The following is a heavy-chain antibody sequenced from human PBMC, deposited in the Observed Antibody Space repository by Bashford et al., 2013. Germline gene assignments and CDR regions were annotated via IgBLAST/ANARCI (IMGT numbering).Heavy chain of an antibody. V-gene: IGHV3-21*01. J-gene: IGHJ4*02. CDR3: ARGYSSGWFLGHRYFDY. Sequence: GSLRLSCAASGFTFSSYSMNWVRQAPGKGLEWVSSISSSSSYIYYADSVKGRFTISRDNAKNSLYLQMNSLRAEDTAVYYCARGYSSGWFLGHRYFDYWGQGTLVTVSS. D-gene: IGHD6-19*01. CDR1: GFTFSSYS. CDR2: ISSSSSYI.